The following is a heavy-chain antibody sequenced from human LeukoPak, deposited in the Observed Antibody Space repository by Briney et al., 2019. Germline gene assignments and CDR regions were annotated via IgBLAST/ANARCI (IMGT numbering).Heavy chain of an antibody. V-gene: IGHV3-33*01. CDR3: ARDRVPPASGVFTYYMDV. CDR2: IWYDGSNK. D-gene: IGHD3-10*01. J-gene: IGHJ6*03. Sequence: PGRSLRLSCAASGFTFSSYGMHWVRQAPGKGLEWVSVIWYDGSNKYYADSVKGRFTISRDNSKNTLYLQMNSLRAEDTAVYSCARDRVPPASGVFTYYMDVWGKGTTVIVSS. CDR1: GFTFSSYG.